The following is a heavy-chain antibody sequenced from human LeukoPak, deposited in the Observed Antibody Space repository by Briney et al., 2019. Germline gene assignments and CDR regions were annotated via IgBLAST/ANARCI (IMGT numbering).Heavy chain of an antibody. CDR2: INHSGST. J-gene: IGHJ6*03. CDR1: GGSFRGYY. CDR3: ARRGYCSGGSCYPLGYYYYMDV. D-gene: IGHD2-15*01. Sequence: PSETLSLTCAVYGGSFRGYYWSWIRQPPGKGLEWIGEINHSGSTNYNPSLKSRVTISVDTSKNQFSLKLSSVTAADTAVYYCARRGYCSGGSCYPLGYYYYMDVWGKGTTVTVSS. V-gene: IGHV4-34*01.